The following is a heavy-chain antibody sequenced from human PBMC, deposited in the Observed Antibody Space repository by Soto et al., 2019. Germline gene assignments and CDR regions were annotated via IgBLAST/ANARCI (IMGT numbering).Heavy chain of an antibody. CDR1: GFTFSSYA. Sequence: GESLKISCAASGFTFSSYAMHWVRQAPGKGLEWVAVISYDGSNKYYADSVKGRFTISRDNSKNTLYLQMNSLRAEDTAVYYCARGHYSSGWYNWFDPWGQGTLVTVSS. V-gene: IGHV3-30-3*01. CDR2: ISYDGSNK. J-gene: IGHJ5*02. D-gene: IGHD6-19*01. CDR3: ARGHYSSGWYNWFDP.